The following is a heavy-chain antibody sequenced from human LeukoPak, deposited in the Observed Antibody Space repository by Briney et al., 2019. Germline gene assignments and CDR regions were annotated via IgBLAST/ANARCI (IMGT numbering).Heavy chain of an antibody. CDR3: ARDQGSSEWFDY. V-gene: IGHV1-18*01. J-gene: IGHJ4*02. D-gene: IGHD6-6*01. Sequence: GASVKVSCKASGYTFTSNGISWVRQAPGQGLEWRGWISAYNGNTNSAQKPQGRVTMTTDTSTSTAYMELRGLRSDDTAVYYWARDQGSSEWFDYWGQGTLVTVSS. CDR1: GYTFTSNG. CDR2: ISAYNGNT.